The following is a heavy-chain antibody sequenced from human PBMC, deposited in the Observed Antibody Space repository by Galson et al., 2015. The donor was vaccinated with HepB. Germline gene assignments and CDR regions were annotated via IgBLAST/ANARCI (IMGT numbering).Heavy chain of an antibody. CDR2: ISSSGSTI. J-gene: IGHJ5*02. CDR1: RFTSSDYY. Sequence: SLRLSCAASRFTSSDYYMSWIRRAPGKGLEWVSYISSSGSTIYHADSAKGRFTISRDNAKNSLFLQMNSLRAEDTAVYYCARTTLGWFDPWGQGTLVTVSS. V-gene: IGHV3-11*01. D-gene: IGHD1-1*01. CDR3: ARTTLGWFDP.